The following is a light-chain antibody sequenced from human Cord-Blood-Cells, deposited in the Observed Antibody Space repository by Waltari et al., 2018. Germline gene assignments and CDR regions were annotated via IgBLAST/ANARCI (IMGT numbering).Light chain of an antibody. Sequence: QSALTQPASVSGSPGQSITISCTGTSSDVGSYNLVSWSQQHPGKAPKLMIYEGSKRPSRVYNRFSGSKSGNTASLTIAGLQAEDEADYYCCAYAGSSTVYGGGTKLTVL. CDR2: EGS. J-gene: IGLJ3*02. CDR1: SSDVGSYNL. V-gene: IGLV2-23*01. CDR3: CAYAGSSTV.